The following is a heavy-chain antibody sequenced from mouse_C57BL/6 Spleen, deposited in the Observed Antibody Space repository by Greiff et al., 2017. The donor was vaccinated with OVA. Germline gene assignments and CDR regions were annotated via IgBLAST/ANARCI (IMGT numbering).Heavy chain of an antibody. V-gene: IGHV5-17*01. J-gene: IGHJ1*03. Sequence: EVKLVESGGGLVKPGGSLNLSCAASGFTFSDYGMHWVRQAPEKGLEWVAYISSGSSTIYYADTVKGRFTISRDNAKNTLFLQMTSLRSEDTAMYYCARPHGSSPWYFDVWGTGTTVTVSS. CDR2: ISSGSSTI. D-gene: IGHD1-1*01. CDR1: GFTFSDYG. CDR3: ARPHGSSPWYFDV.